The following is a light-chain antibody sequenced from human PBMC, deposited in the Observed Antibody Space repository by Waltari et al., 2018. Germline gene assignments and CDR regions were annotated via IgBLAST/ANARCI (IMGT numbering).Light chain of an antibody. CDR1: QSVSSS. Sequence: EIVMTQSPAPLSVSPGGRAILSCRASQSVSSSLAWYQQKPGQAPRLLIYGASSRATGIPARFSGSGSGTEFTLTISSLQSEDFAVYYCQQYDAWPQAFGPGTKVDLK. CDR2: GAS. CDR3: QQYDAWPQA. J-gene: IGKJ3*01. V-gene: IGKV3-15*01.